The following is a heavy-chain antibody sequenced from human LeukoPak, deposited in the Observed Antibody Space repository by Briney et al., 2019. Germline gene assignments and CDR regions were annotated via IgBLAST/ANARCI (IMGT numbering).Heavy chain of an antibody. CDR3: ATDSSPDF. V-gene: IGHV3-30*19. D-gene: IGHD3-22*01. CDR1: GFTFNRRG. J-gene: IGHJ4*02. CDR2: ISYDGSNK. Sequence: GGSLRLSCAASGFTFNRRGMHWVRQAPGKGLEWVALISYDGSNKYYGDSVKGRFTISRDNSKNTLYLQMNSLRADDTAVYYCATDSSPDFWGQGTLVTVSS.